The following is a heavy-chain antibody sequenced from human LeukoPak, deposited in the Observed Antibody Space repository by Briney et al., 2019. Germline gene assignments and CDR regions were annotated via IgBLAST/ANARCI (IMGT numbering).Heavy chain of an antibody. CDR2: ISAYNGNT. CDR3: ARDKRVRYYDSSGYYGPGGYFDY. J-gene: IGHJ4*02. V-gene: IGHV1-18*01. D-gene: IGHD3-22*01. CDR1: GYTFTSYG. Sequence: ASVKVSCKASGYTFTSYGISWVRQAPGQGREWMGWISAYNGNTNYAQKLQGRVTMTTDTSTSTAYMELRSLRSDDPAVYYCARDKRVRYYDSSGYYGPGGYFDYWGQGTLVTVSS.